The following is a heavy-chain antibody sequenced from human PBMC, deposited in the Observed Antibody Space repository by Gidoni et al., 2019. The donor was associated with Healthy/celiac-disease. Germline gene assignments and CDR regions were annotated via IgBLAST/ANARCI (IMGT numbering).Heavy chain of an antibody. D-gene: IGHD2-15*01. J-gene: IGHJ3*02. V-gene: IGHV3-23*01. CDR2: ISGSGGST. Sequence: EVQLLESGGGLVQPGGSLRLSCAASGFTFSSYAMSWVRQAPGKGLEWVSAISGSGGSTYYADSVKGRFTISRDNSKNTLYLQMNSLRAEDTAVYYCAKAPGYCSGGSCYGDAFDIWGQGTMVTVSS. CDR1: GFTFSSYA. CDR3: AKAPGYCSGGSCYGDAFDI.